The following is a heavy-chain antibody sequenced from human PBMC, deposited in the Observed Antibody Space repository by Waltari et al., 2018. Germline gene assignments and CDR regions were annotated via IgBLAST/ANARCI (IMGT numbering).Heavy chain of an antibody. CDR2: ISGSGGST. V-gene: IGHV3-23*01. Sequence: EVQLLESGGGLVQPGGSLRLSCAASGFTFSSSALSWVRQAPGKGLEWVSAISGSGGSTYYADSVKGRFTISRDNSKNTLYLQMNSLRTEDTALYYCAKVGYMDVWGKGTTVTVSS. CDR1: GFTFSSSA. J-gene: IGHJ6*03. CDR3: AKVGYMDV.